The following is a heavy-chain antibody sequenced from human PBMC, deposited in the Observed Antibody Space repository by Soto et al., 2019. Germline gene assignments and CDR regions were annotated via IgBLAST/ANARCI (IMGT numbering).Heavy chain of an antibody. V-gene: IGHV3-15*01. CDR2: IKSKTDGGTT. J-gene: IGHJ5*02. Sequence: GGSLRLSCAASGFTFSNAWMSWVRQAPGKGLEWVGRIKSKTDGGTTDYAAPVKGRFTISRDDSKNTLYLQMNSLKTEDTAVYYCTAATPAKPYTMPNWFDPRGQGTLVTVSS. D-gene: IGHD2-2*01. CDR3: TAATPAKPYTMPNWFDP. CDR1: GFTFSNAW.